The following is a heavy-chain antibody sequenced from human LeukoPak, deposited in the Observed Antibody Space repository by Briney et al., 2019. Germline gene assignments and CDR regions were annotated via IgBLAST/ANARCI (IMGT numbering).Heavy chain of an antibody. CDR2: INGSGGST. Sequence: PGGTLRLSCAASGFTFSSYGMSWVRQAPGKGLEWVSAINGSGGSTYYADSVKGRFTISRDNSKNTLYLQMNSLRAEDTAVYYCAKPSGPADYFDYWGQGTLVTVSS. V-gene: IGHV3-23*01. CDR1: GFTFSSYG. J-gene: IGHJ4*02. D-gene: IGHD2-2*01. CDR3: AKPSGPADYFDY.